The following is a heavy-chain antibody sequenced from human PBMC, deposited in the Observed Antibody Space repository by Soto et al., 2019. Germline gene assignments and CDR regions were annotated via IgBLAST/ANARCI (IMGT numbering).Heavy chain of an antibody. CDR3: TLRRDTSTGPIF. CDR2: AYE. Sequence: SGPTLVNPTQTLTLTCTVSGFSLTTGGMTVGWIRQSPGKAPEWLALAYEHSPSLQSRLTFTKDTSKNQVVLTMTNMDPVDTAAYYCTLRRDTSTGPIFWGQGILVTVSS. V-gene: IGHV2-5*01. D-gene: IGHD5-18*01. J-gene: IGHJ4*02. CDR1: GFSLTTGGMT.